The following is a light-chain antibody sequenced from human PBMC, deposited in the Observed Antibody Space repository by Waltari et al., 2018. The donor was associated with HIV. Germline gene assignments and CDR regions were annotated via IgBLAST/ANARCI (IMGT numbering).Light chain of an antibody. J-gene: IGKJ1*01. V-gene: IGKV1-5*03. CDR2: KAS. Sequence: DIQMTQSPSTLSASLGDTVTLTCRASQDISRWLAWYQQKPGEVPKLLVCKASLLGSGVPSRFSGSGSGTEFTLTINSLQPSDFATYYCQQYNTYLWTFGQGTKVEI. CDR1: QDISRW. CDR3: QQYNTYLWT.